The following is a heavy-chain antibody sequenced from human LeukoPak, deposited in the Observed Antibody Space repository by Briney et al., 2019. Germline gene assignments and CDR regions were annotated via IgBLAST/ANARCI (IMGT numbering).Heavy chain of an antibody. CDR2: IYYSGST. J-gene: IGHJ3*02. D-gene: IGHD3-10*01. CDR3: ARETTYYYGSGLDAFDI. CDR1: GGSVSSGSYY. Sequence: PSETLSLTCTVSGGSVSSGSYYWSWSRQPPGKGLEWIGYIYYSGSTNYNPSLKSRVTISVDTSKNQFSLKLSSVTAADTAVYYCARETTYYYGSGLDAFDIWGQGTMVTVSS. V-gene: IGHV4-61*01.